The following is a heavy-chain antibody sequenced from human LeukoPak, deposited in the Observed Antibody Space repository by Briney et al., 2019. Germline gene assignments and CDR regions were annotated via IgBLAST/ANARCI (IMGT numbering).Heavy chain of an antibody. CDR2: ISSSGSTI. Sequence: GGSLRLSCAASGFTFSDYYMSWIRQAPGKGLEWVSYISSSGSTIYYADSVKGRFTISRDNAKNSLYLQMNSLRAEDTAVYYCARDRAGWLQPTDFDYWGQGTLVTVSS. D-gene: IGHD5-24*01. V-gene: IGHV3-11*01. J-gene: IGHJ4*02. CDR1: GFTFSDYY. CDR3: ARDRAGWLQPTDFDY.